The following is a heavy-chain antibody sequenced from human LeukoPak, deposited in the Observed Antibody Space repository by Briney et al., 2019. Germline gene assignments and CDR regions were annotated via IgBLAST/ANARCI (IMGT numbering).Heavy chain of an antibody. V-gene: IGHV3-74*03. J-gene: IGHJ4*02. Sequence: GGSMRLSCAASGFTFSNYWMQWVRQAPGKGLVWVSRINSDGSITTYADSVKGRFTVSRGNAKNTLFLQMDSLRDEDTAVYYCARGGYCSGGSCYRGFDSWGQGTLVTVSS. CDR2: INSDGSIT. D-gene: IGHD2-15*01. CDR1: GFTFSNYW. CDR3: ARGGYCSGGSCYRGFDS.